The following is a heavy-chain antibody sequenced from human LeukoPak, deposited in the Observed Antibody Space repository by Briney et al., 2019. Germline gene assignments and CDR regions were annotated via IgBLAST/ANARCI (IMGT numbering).Heavy chain of an antibody. D-gene: IGHD3-3*01. CDR1: GFTFSSYW. V-gene: IGHV3-21*01. CDR2: ISATSAYI. Sequence: GGSLRLSCAASGFTFSSYWMHWVCQAPGKGLEWVSSISATSAYIYYADSVKGRFTISRDNAKNSLYLQMNNLRAEDTAVYYCARGRSAITIFGVVPDFDYWGQGILVTISS. CDR3: ARGRSAITIFGVVPDFDY. J-gene: IGHJ4*02.